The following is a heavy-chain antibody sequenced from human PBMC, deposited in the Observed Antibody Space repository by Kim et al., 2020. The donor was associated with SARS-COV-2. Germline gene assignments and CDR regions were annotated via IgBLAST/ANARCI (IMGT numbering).Heavy chain of an antibody. J-gene: IGHJ5*01. V-gene: IGHV4-61*01. Sequence: SETLSLTCTVSGGSVSSGSYYWSWIRQPPGKGLEWIGYIYYSGSTNYNPSLKSRVTISVDTSKNQFSLKLSSVTAADTAVYYCARDRPWFGELSNW. D-gene: IGHD3-10*01. CDR2: IYYSGST. CDR3: ARDRPWFGELSNW. CDR1: GGSVSSGSYY.